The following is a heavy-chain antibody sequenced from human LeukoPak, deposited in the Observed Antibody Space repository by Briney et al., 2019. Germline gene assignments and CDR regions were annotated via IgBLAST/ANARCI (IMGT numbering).Heavy chain of an antibody. Sequence: PSETLSLTCTVSGGSISTSSYYWGWIRQPPGKGLEWIGSIYYSGSTYYNPSLKSRVTISVDTSKSQFSLRLSSVTAADTAVYYCAGQSGAATWGYFDGWGQGTLVTVSS. D-gene: IGHD1-26*01. CDR1: GGSISTSSYY. CDR3: AGQSGAATWGYFDG. CDR2: IYYSGST. V-gene: IGHV4-39*01. J-gene: IGHJ4*02.